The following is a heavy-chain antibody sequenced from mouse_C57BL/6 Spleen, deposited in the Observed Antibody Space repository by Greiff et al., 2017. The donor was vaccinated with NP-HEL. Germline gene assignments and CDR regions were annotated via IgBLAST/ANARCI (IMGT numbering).Heavy chain of an antibody. CDR2: IYPSDSET. D-gene: IGHD2-4*01. J-gene: IGHJ2*01. CDR1: GYTFTSYW. V-gene: IGHV1-61*01. Sequence: QVHVKQPGAELVRPGSSVKLSCKASGYTFTSYWMDWVKQRPGQGLEWIGNIYPSDSETHYNQKFKDKATLTVDKSSSTAYMQRSSRTSEDSAVYYCARDDYDGYFDYWGQGTTLTVSS. CDR3: ARDDYDGYFDY.